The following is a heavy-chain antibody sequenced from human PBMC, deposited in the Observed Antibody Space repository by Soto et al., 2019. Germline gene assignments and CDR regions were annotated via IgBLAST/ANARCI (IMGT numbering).Heavy chain of an antibody. J-gene: IGHJ6*03. CDR2: ISSSSSYI. CDR3: AKDLYCKGAYYYYYMVV. D-gene: IGHD2-15*01. V-gene: IGHV3-21*01. Sequence: GGSLRLSCAASGFTFSSYSMNWVRQAPGKGLEWVSSISSSSSYIYYADSVKGRFTISRDNAKNSLYLQMNSLRAEDTAVYYCAKDLYCKGAYYYYYMVVWGKGTTVTVSS. CDR1: GFTFSSYS.